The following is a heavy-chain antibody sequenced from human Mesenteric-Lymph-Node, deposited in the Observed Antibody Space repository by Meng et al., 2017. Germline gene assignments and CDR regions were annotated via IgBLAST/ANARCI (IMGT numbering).Heavy chain of an antibody. V-gene: IGHV4-34*01. CDR3: ARGGYSGYAD. J-gene: IGHJ4*02. CDR1: CWSFSGYY. D-gene: IGHD5-12*01. CDR2: INHSGRT. Sequence: QVMLQPLGAGLLKSSETLSLTCAVYCWSFSGYYWSWIRQPPGKGLEWIGEINHSGRTNYNPSLKSRVTISVDTSKNQFSLKLSSVTAADTAFYYCARGGYSGYADWGQGTLVTVSS.